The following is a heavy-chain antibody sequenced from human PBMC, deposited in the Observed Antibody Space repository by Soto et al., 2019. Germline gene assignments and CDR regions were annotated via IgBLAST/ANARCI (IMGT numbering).Heavy chain of an antibody. J-gene: IGHJ3*02. D-gene: IGHD3-16*01. CDR1: GYTFTGYY. Sequence: ASLKVSCKASGYTFTGYYMHWVRQAPGQGLEWMGWINPNSGGTNYAQKFQGWVTMTRDTSISTAYMELSRLRSDDTAVYYCARKVGYEAFDIWGQGTMVTVSS. CDR3: ARKVGYEAFDI. V-gene: IGHV1-2*04. CDR2: INPNSGGT.